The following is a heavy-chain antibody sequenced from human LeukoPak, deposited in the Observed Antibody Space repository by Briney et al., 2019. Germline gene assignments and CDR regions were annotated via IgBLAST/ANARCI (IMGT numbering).Heavy chain of an antibody. V-gene: IGHV4-4*07. Sequence: SETLSLTCTVSGGSISSYYWSWIRQPAGKGLEWIGRIYTSGSTNYNPSLKSRVTMSLDTSKNQFSLKLSSLTAAENGVYYCARDYDFWSGPGGRYYYYYYMDVWGKGTTVTVSS. J-gene: IGHJ6*03. D-gene: IGHD3-3*01. CDR1: GGSISSYY. CDR3: ARDYDFWSGPGGRYYYYYYMDV. CDR2: IYTSGST.